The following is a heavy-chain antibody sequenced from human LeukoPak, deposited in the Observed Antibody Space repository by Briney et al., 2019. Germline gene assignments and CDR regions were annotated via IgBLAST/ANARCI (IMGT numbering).Heavy chain of an antibody. D-gene: IGHD4-23*01. CDR2: IHCDGSST. Sequence: PGGSLRLSCAASGFTFISYWMHWVRQAPGKGLVWVSLIHCDGSSTSYADSVKGRFTISRDNAKNTLYLQMNSLRAEDTAVYYCARTFDYGGNSFAFDIWGQGTMVTVSS. CDR3: ARTFDYGGNSFAFDI. CDR1: GFTFISYW. J-gene: IGHJ3*02. V-gene: IGHV3-74*01.